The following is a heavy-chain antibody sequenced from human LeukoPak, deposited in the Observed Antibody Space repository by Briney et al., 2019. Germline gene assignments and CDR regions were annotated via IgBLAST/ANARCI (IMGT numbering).Heavy chain of an antibody. J-gene: IGHJ5*01. CDR3: AAVSERYSSGWYES. V-gene: IGHV3-23*01. CDR1: GFTFSSYA. CDR2: ISGSGGST. Sequence: GGSLRLSCAASGFTFSSYAMSWVRQAPGKGLEWVSAISGSGGSTYYADSVKGRFTISRDNSKNTLYLQMGSLRAEDMAVYYCAAVSERYSSGWYESWGQGTLVTVSS. D-gene: IGHD6-19*01.